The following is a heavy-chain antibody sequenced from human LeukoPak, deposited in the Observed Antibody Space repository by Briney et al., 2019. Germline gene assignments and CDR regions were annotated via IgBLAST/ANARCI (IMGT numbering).Heavy chain of an antibody. V-gene: IGHV3-21*01. Sequence: GGSLRLSCAASGFTFSTYWMHWVRQAPGKGLEWVSSISSSSSYIYYADSVKGRFTISRDNAKNSLYLQMNSLRAEDTAVYYCARRSGYSYGYSYFDYWGQGTLVTVSS. J-gene: IGHJ4*02. CDR1: GFTFSTYW. CDR3: ARRSGYSYGYSYFDY. D-gene: IGHD5-18*01. CDR2: ISSSSSYI.